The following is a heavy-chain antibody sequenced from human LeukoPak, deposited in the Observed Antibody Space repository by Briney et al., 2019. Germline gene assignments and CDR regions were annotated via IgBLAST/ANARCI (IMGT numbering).Heavy chain of an antibody. Sequence: GGSLRLSCAASGFTFSSYWMHWVRQAPGKGLVWASRINSDGSSTSYADSVKGRFTISRDNAKNTLYLQMNSLRAEDTAVYYCARDLTWFGELSLYYFDYWGQGTLVTVSS. D-gene: IGHD3-10*01. CDR3: ARDLTWFGELSLYYFDY. J-gene: IGHJ4*02. CDR1: GFTFSSYW. V-gene: IGHV3-74*01. CDR2: INSDGSST.